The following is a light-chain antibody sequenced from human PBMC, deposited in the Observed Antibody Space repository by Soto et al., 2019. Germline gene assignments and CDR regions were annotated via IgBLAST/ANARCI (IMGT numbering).Light chain of an antibody. Sequence: EIVMTQSPATLSVSPGDRATLSCRASPSVSSNLAWYQQKPGQAPSLLIYGASTRATDIPARFSGSGSGTDFTLTISRLQSEDVAVYYCQQYNNWPPWTFGQGTKVEIK. J-gene: IGKJ1*01. CDR2: GAS. V-gene: IGKV3-15*01. CDR3: QQYNNWPPWT. CDR1: PSVSSN.